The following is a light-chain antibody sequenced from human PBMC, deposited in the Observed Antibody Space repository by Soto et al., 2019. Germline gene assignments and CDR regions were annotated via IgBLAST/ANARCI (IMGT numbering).Light chain of an antibody. J-gene: IGKJ1*01. CDR3: QQSYSSPRT. V-gene: IGKV1-39*01. CDR2: GAS. CDR1: QSISTH. Sequence: DIQMTQSPSSLSASAGDRVTITCRASQSISTHLSWYLQKPGKAPRLLIYGASLLHTGVPSRFSGSGSGTDFTLTIGSLQPEDFATYYCQQSYSSPRTFGQGTRVDI.